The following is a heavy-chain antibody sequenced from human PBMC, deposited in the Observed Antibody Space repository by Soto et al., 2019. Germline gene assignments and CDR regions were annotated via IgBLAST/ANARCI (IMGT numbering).Heavy chain of an antibody. Sequence: EVQLVESGGGLVQPGGSLRLSCAASGFTFRNYWMYWVRQAPGQGLEWVSRINSDGSVSSYADSVKGRLTISRDNVKNTLYLLMDRLRAEDTAVYDCARGDCVGGSCYSLAGSFYYYMDAWGKGTTVTVFS. CDR1: GFTFRNYW. D-gene: IGHD2-15*01. CDR3: ARGDCVGGSCYSLAGSFYYYMDA. CDR2: INSDGSVS. V-gene: IGHV3-74*02. J-gene: IGHJ6*03.